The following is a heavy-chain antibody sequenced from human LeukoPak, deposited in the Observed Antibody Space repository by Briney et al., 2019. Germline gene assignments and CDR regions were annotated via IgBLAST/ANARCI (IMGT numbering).Heavy chain of an antibody. V-gene: IGHV3-53*01. Sequence: ETLSLTCTVSGGSISSSSDFWGWVRQAPGKGLEWVSVIYSGGSTYYADSVKGRFTISRDNSKNTLYLQMNSLRAEDTAVYYCAREGWGDFGYWGQGTLVTVSS. J-gene: IGHJ4*02. CDR2: IYSGGST. CDR3: AREGWGDFGY. D-gene: IGHD3-10*01. CDR1: GGSISSSSDF.